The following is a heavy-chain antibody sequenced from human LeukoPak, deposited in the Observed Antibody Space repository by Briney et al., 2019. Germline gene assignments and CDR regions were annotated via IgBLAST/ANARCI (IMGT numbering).Heavy chain of an antibody. CDR1: GYTFTSYA. J-gene: IGHJ5*02. CDR2: INAGNGNT. V-gene: IGHV1-3*01. D-gene: IGHD6-13*01. CDR3: ARAGRSSSWHENWFDP. Sequence: GASVKVSCKASGYTFTSYAMHWVRQAPGQRLEWMGWINAGNGNTKYSQKFQGRVTITRDTSASTAYMELSSLRSEDTAVYYCARAGRSSSWHENWFDPWGQGTLVTVSS.